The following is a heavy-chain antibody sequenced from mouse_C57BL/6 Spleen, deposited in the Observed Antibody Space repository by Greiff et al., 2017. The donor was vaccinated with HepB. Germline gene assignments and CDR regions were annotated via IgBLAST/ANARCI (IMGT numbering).Heavy chain of an antibody. Sequence: EVQGVESGGGLVKPGGSLKLSCAASGFTFSDYGMHWVRQAPEKGLEWVAYISSGSSTIYYADTVKGRFTISRDNAKNTLFLQMTSLRSEDTAMYYCATLYGNLRWYFDVWGTGTTVTVSS. V-gene: IGHV5-17*01. D-gene: IGHD2-1*01. CDR1: GFTFSDYG. CDR3: ATLYGNLRWYFDV. CDR2: ISSGSSTI. J-gene: IGHJ1*03.